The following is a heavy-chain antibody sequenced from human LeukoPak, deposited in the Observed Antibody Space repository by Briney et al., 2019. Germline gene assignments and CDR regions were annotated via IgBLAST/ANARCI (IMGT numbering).Heavy chain of an antibody. CDR3: ARDGLHTAHFDY. CDR2: VSAGSDV. J-gene: IGHJ4*02. CDR1: GFTFSSYT. D-gene: IGHD5-18*01. V-gene: IGHV3-69-1*01. Sequence: PGGSLRLSCAASGFTFSSYTMNWVRQAPGKGLEWVSTVSAGSDVQYADSVKGRFTISRDNAKNSLYLQMNSLRDEDTAVYYCARDGLHTAHFDYWGQGTLVTVSS.